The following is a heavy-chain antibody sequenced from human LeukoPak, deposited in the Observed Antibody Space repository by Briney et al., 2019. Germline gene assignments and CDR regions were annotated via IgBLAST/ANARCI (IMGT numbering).Heavy chain of an antibody. D-gene: IGHD5-18*01. V-gene: IGHV3-48*04. CDR1: GFTFSSYG. CDR2: ISSSASTI. CDR3: ARVHYNTAMVDIDY. Sequence: GGSLRLSCAASGFTFSSYGMHWVRQAPGKGLEWISYISSSASTIYYADSVKGRFTISRDNGKNSLYLQMNSLRAEDTAVYYCARVHYNTAMVDIDYWGQGTLVTVSS. J-gene: IGHJ4*02.